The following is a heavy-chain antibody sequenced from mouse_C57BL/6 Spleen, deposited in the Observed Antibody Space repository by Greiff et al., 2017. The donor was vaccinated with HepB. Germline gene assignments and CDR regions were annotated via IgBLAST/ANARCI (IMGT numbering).Heavy chain of an antibody. J-gene: IGHJ2*01. Sequence: QVQLKESGAELARPGASVKLSCKASGYTFTSYGISWVKQRTGQGLEWIGEIYPRSGNTYYNEKFKGKATPTADKSSSTAYMELRSLTSEDSAVYFCAIYYDYSDYWGQGTTLTVSS. CDR2: IYPRSGNT. CDR1: GYTFTSYG. V-gene: IGHV1-81*01. D-gene: IGHD2-4*01. CDR3: AIYYDYSDY.